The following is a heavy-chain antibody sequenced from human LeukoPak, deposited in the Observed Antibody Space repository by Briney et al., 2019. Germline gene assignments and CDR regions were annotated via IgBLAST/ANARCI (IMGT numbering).Heavy chain of an antibody. CDR3: ARYDVWGSYRAFDY. V-gene: IGHV4-38-2*02. CDR2: IYHSGST. CDR1: GYSISSGFY. Sequence: KPSETLSLTCTVSGYSISSGFYWGWIRQPPGKGLEWIGNIYHSGSTDYNPSLKSRVTISEDTSKNQFSLKLSSVTAADTAVYYCARYDVWGSYRAFDYWGQGTLVTVFS. J-gene: IGHJ4*02. D-gene: IGHD3-16*02.